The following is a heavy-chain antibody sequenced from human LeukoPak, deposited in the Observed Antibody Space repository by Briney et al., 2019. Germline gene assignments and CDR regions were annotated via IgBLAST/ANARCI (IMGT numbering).Heavy chain of an antibody. D-gene: IGHD2-2*01. J-gene: IGHJ6*03. CDR3: ARVLESNIVVVPAAIKGHSNSSAHGYMDV. CDR2: INPNSGGT. V-gene: IGHV1-2*02. Sequence: ASVKVSCKASGYTFTGYYMHWVRQAPGQGLEWMGWINPNSGGTNYAQKFQGRVTMTRDTSISTAYMELSRLRSDDTAVYYCARVLESNIVVVPAAIKGHSNSSAHGYMDVWGKGTTVTVSS. CDR1: GYTFTGYY.